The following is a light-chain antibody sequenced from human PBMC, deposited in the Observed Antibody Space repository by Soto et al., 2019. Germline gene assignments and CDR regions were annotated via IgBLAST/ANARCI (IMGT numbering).Light chain of an antibody. CDR2: DAS. J-gene: IGKJ2*01. Sequence: DIQMTQYPSTLSASVGDRVTITCRASQSISSWLAWYQQKPGKAPKLLIYDASSLESGVPSRFTGSGSGTEFTLTISSLQPDDFATYSCQQYNSYSHTFGQGTKLEIK. V-gene: IGKV1-5*01. CDR3: QQYNSYSHT. CDR1: QSISSW.